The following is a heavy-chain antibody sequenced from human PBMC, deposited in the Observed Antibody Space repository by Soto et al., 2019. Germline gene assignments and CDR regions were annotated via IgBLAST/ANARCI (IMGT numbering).Heavy chain of an antibody. D-gene: IGHD2-15*01. J-gene: IGHJ4*02. CDR1: GYSISSGYY. CDR2: IYRSGST. CDR3: ARDGEWQLPYDY. Sequence: SETLSLTCVVSGYSISSGYYWGWIRQPPGKGLEWIGNIYRSGSTYYNPSLKSRVTISVDTSKNQFSLKLSSVTAADTAVYYCARDGEWQLPYDYRGLGTLVTVSS. V-gene: IGHV4-38-2*02.